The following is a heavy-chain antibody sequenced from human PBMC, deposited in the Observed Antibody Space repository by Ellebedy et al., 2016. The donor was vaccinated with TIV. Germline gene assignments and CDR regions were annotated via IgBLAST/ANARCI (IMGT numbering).Heavy chain of an antibody. V-gene: IGHV3-23*01. CDR2: ISRGGGKI. CDR3: ARGLSDTYGMDV. D-gene: IGHD1-26*01. CDR1: GFPFSSYA. J-gene: IGHJ6*02. Sequence: GESLKISXAASGFPFSSYAMTWVRQAPGKGLEWVSFISRGGGKIYYADSVKGRFTISRDNAKSTQYLEVNSLRVEDTAVYYCARGLSDTYGMDVWGQGTTVIVSS.